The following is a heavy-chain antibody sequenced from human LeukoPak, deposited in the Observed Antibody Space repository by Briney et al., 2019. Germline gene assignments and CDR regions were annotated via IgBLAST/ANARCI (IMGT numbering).Heavy chain of an antibody. CDR3: TRSIVD. CDR1: GFSFSSHC. Sequence: PGGSLTLSCAPSGFSFSSHCTDWVPHATGKELECGANIKNDGSEKYFVASVKGRFTIYRDNDKRSLYLPMNNLNADDTAIFYCTRSIVDWGQGILVTVSS. J-gene: IGHJ4*02. D-gene: IGHD2-21*01. V-gene: IGHV3-7*04. CDR2: IKNDGSEK.